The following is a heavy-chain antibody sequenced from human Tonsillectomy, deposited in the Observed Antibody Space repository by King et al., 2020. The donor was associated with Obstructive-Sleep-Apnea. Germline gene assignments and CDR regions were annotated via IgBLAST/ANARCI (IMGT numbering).Heavy chain of an antibody. CDR3: ARELGDPYSSSWYDY. Sequence: VQLVQSGAEVKKPGASVKVSCKASGYTFTSYAMHWVRPAPGQRLEWMGWINAGNGKTKFSQKFQGRVTITRDTSASTAYMALSSLRSEDTAVYYCARELGDPYSSSWYDYWGQGTLVTVSS. J-gene: IGHJ4*02. CDR1: GYTFTSYA. V-gene: IGHV1-3*01. D-gene: IGHD6-13*01. CDR2: INAGNGKT.